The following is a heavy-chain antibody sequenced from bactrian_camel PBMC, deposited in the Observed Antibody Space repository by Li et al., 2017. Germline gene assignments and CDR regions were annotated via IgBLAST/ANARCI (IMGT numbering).Heavy chain of an antibody. CDR2: VDTDGTT. D-gene: IGHD1*01. V-gene: IGHV3S53*01. CDR1: GYTSSLHS. J-gene: IGHJ6*01. Sequence: HVQLVESGGGSVQAGGSLTLSCTVSGYTSSLHSVVWFRQSSGKEREGVAAVDTDGTTSYADSVKGRFTISHDNAQNTVYLQMNSLKPEDTAMYYCATGQKEIGRLCGFDFWGQGTQVTVSS. CDR3: ATGQKEIGRLCGFDF.